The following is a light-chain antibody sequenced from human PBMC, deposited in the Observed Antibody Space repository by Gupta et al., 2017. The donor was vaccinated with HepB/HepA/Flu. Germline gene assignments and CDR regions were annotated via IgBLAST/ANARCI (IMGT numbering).Light chain of an antibody. CDR2: GAS. CDR1: QSIVSRY. V-gene: IGKV3-20*01. Sequence: EIVSTQSPGTLSLSPGERVTLSGRASQSIVSRYFAWYQQKPGQAPRLLIHGASTRATGIPDRFIGSGSGTDFTLTISRLEPEDFAVYYCQQCDNSHTTFGQGTQLEIK. CDR3: QQCDNSHTT. J-gene: IGKJ5*01.